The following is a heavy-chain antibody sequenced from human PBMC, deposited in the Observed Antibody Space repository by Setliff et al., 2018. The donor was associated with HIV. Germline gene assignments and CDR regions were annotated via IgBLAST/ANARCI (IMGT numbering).Heavy chain of an antibody. CDR2: IYYSGST. V-gene: IGHV4-59*06. CDR1: GDSISSYF. Sequence: SETLSLTCTVSGDSISSYFWSWIRQHPGKGLEWIGYIYYSGSTYYNPSLKSRVTISVDTSRNQFSLKLSSVTAADTAVYFCARGRGSSSSWPIDYWGQGTLVTVSS. J-gene: IGHJ4*02. D-gene: IGHD6-13*01. CDR3: ARGRGSSSSWPIDY.